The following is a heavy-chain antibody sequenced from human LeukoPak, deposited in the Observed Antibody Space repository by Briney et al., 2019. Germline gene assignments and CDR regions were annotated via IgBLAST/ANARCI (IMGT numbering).Heavy chain of an antibody. CDR2: IYYSGST. Sequence: SKTLSLTCTVSGGSISSYYWSWIRQPPGKGLEWIGYIYYSGSTNYNPSLKSRVTISVDTSKNQFSLKLSSVTAADTAVYYCARGGSWSYYYDSSGWYLDYWGQGTLVTVSS. D-gene: IGHD3-22*01. J-gene: IGHJ4*02. V-gene: IGHV4-59*01. CDR1: GGSISSYY. CDR3: ARGGSWSYYYDSSGWYLDY.